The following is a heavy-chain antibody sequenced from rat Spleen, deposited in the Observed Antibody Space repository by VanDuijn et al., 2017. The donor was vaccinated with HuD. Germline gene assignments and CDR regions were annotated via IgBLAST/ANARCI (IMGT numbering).Heavy chain of an antibody. CDR1: GFTFNDYY. CDR2: INYDGSST. J-gene: IGHJ2*01. CDR3: ARSVFDY. V-gene: IGHV5-7*01. Sequence: EVQLVESDGGLVQPGRSLKLSCAASGFTFNDYYMAWVRQAPTKGLEWVATINYDGSSTNYRDSVKGRFTIYRDNAKCTLYLQMDSLKSEDTATYYCARSVFDYWGQGVMVTVSS.